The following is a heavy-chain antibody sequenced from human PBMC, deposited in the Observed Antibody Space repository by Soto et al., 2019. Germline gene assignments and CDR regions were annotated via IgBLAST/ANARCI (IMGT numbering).Heavy chain of an antibody. Sequence: GGSLRLSCAASGFTFNIYWMHWVRQAPGKGLVWVSRINSDASSTNYADSVKGRFTISRDNAKNTAYLQMSSLRPEDTAVYYCVKGEYYYDGSAYYPFDYWGQGRIVTVSS. CDR2: INSDASST. CDR3: VKGEYYYDGSAYYPFDY. V-gene: IGHV3-74*01. J-gene: IGHJ4*02. D-gene: IGHD3-22*01. CDR1: GFTFNIYW.